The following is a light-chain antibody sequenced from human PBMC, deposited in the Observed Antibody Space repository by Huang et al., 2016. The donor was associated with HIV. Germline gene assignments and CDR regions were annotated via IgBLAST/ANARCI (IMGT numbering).Light chain of an antibody. V-gene: IGKV2D-29*02. CDR3: MQSIQLPLT. J-gene: IGKJ4*01. Sequence: DIVMTQTPLSLSVIPGQPASISCKSSERLLPSDGKTYLSWYLQKPGKSPQLLIYDVSNRFPGVPDRFSGSGSGTDFTLKISRVEAEDVGVYYCMQSIQLPLTFGGGTKVDIK. CDR2: DVS. CDR1: ERLLPSDGKTY.